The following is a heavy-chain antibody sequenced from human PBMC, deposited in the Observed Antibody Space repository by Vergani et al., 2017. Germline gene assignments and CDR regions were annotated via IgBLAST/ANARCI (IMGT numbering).Heavy chain of an antibody. J-gene: IGHJ2*01. CDR1: GYYISSGYY. D-gene: IGHD5-12*01. CDR3: ARVGLKTQATIKFSSYWYFDL. CDR2: IYYSGST. Sequence: QVQLQESGPGLVKPSETLSLTCTVSGYYISSGYYWSWIRQPPGKGLEWIGYIYYSGSTNYNPSLKSRVTISVDTSKNQFSLKLSSVTAADTAVYYCARVGLKTQATIKFSSYWYFDLWGRGTLVTVSA. V-gene: IGHV4-38-2*02.